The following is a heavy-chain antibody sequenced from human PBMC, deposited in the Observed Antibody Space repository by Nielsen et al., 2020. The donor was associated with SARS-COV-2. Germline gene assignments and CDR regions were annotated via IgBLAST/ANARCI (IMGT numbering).Heavy chain of an antibody. CDR2: ISWNSGNI. D-gene: IGHD5-18*01. CDR3: AKDTLGPHTAMVNYGMDV. J-gene: IGHJ6*02. V-gene: IGHV3-9*01. CDR1: GFTFDDYA. Sequence: SLKISCAASGFTFDDYAMHWVRQAPGKGLEWVSGISWNSGNIGYADSVKGRFTISRDNAKNSLYLQMNSLRADDTALYYCAKDTLGPHTAMVNYGMDVWGQGTTVTVSS.